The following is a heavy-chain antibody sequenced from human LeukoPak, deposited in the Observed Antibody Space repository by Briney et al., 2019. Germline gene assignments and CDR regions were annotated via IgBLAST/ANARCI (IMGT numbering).Heavy chain of an antibody. V-gene: IGHV4-39*01. CDR3: ARLNKPGWFDP. Sequence: SETLSLTCTVSGDSVSSSNYNWAWIRQPPGKGLEWIGNIYYSGSTYYNPSLKSRLTISVDTSKNQFSLKLTSVTAADTAVYYCARLNKPGWFDPWGQGTLVTVSS. CDR1: GDSVSSSNYN. CDR2: IYYSGST. D-gene: IGHD1-14*01. J-gene: IGHJ5*02.